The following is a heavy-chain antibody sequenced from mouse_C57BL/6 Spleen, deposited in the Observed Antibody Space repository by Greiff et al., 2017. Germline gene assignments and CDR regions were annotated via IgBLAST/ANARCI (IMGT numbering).Heavy chain of an antibody. CDR2: IYPGSGST. CDR3: AREGSYYERFAY. D-gene: IGHD2-4*01. Sequence: QVQLKQPGAELVKPGASVKMSCKASGYTFTSYWITWVKQRPGQGLEWVGDIYPGSGSTNYKEKFKGKATLTVDTSSSTAYMQLSSLTSEDSAVYYCAREGSYYERFAYWGQGTLVTVSA. V-gene: IGHV1-55*01. J-gene: IGHJ3*01. CDR1: GYTFTSYW.